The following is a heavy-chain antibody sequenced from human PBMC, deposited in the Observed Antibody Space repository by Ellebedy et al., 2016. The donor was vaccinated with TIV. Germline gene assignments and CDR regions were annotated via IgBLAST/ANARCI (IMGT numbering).Heavy chain of an antibody. Sequence: PGGSLRLSCAASGFTFSSYVMTWVRQAQGKGLEWVSSISGSGGDTYYAASLKGRFTISRDNSKNTLYLQMNSLRTEDTAVYYCAKERQWLAVDYWGQGILVTVSS. CDR2: ISGSGGDT. V-gene: IGHV3-23*01. J-gene: IGHJ4*02. D-gene: IGHD6-19*01. CDR1: GFTFSSYV. CDR3: AKERQWLAVDY.